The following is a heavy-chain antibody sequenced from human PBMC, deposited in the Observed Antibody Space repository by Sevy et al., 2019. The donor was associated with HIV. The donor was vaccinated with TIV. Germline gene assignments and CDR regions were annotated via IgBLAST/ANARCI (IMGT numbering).Heavy chain of an antibody. D-gene: IGHD2-21*02. CDR1: GGTFSSYA. CDR2: IIPIFGTA. CDR3: ARAVEDCGGDCYSFYYYGMDV. V-gene: IGHV1-69*13. Sequence: ASVKVSCKASGGTFSSYAISWVRQAPGQGLEWMGGIIPIFGTANYAQKFQGRVTITADESTRTAYMELSSLRSEDTAVYYCARAVEDCGGDCYSFYYYGMDVWGQGTTVTVSS. J-gene: IGHJ6*02.